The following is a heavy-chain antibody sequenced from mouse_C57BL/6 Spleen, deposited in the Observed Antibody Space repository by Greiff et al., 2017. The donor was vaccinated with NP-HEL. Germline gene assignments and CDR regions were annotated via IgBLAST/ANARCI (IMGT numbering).Heavy chain of an antibody. D-gene: IGHD4-1*02. Sequence: QVQLKESGAELARPGTSVKMSCKASGYTFTSYTMHWVKQRPGQGLEWIGYINPSSGYTKYNQKFKDKATLTADKSSSTAYMQLSSLTSEDSAVYYCAQLGRDWYFDVWGTGTTVTVSS. J-gene: IGHJ1*03. CDR1: GYTFTSYT. CDR3: AQLGRDWYFDV. CDR2: INPSSGYT. V-gene: IGHV1-4*01.